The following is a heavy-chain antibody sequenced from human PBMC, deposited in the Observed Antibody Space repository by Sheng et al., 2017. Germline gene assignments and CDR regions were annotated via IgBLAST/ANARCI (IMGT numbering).Heavy chain of an antibody. CDR1: GFTFSSYG. D-gene: IGHD6-13*01. CDR2: IWYDGSNK. V-gene: IGHV3-33*01. J-gene: IGHJ6*02. Sequence: QVQLVESGGGVVQPGRSLRLSCAASGFTFSSYGMHWVRQAPGKGLEWVAVIWYDGSNKYYADSVKGRFTISRDNSKNTLYLQMNSLRAEDTAVYYCARNPTYSSSWSYYYYGMDVWGQGTTVT. CDR3: ARNPTYSSSWSYYYYGMDV.